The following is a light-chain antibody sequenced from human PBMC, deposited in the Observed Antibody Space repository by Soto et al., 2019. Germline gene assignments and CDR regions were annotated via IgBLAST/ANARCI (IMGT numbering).Light chain of an antibody. CDR2: ATS. V-gene: IGKV3-20*01. J-gene: IGKJ2*01. CDR3: QQYGGSPPAYT. Sequence: EVVLTQSPGPLSLSPGERATLPCRASQSVDRNYLSWFQHKRGQPPRVLVFATSSRAAGTPVRFSGSGSGTNFTLTITRVEPEDFGVYYCQQYGGSPPAYTFGLGTKLEI. CDR1: QSVDRNY.